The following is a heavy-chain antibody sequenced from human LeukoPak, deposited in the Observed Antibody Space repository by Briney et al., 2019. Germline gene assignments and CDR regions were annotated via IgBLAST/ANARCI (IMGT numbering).Heavy chain of an antibody. J-gene: IGHJ4*02. CDR1: GGSICSGSYY. CDR2: IYTSGST. V-gene: IGHV4-61*02. CDR3: AHSERVYYDTSGYPFHY. D-gene: IGHD3-22*01. Sequence: PSQTLSLTCTVSGGSICSGSYYWSWIRQPAGKGLEWIGRIYTSGSTNYNPSLKSRVTISVDTSKNQFSLKLSSVTAADTAVYFCAHSERVYYDTSGYPFHYWGQGTLVTVSS.